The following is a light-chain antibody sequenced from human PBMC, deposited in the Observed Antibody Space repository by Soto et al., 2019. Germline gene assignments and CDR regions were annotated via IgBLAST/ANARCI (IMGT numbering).Light chain of an antibody. CDR1: SSDVGSYDY. CDR2: EVT. J-gene: IGLJ1*01. Sequence: QSVLTQPASVSGSPGQSIAISCTGTSSDVGSYDYVSWYQQHPDKAPKLMIYEVTQRPSGVSNRFSGSKSGNTASLTISGLQAEDEADYYCSSHTRVNTRVFGTGTKLTVL. V-gene: IGLV2-14*01. CDR3: SSHTRVNTRV.